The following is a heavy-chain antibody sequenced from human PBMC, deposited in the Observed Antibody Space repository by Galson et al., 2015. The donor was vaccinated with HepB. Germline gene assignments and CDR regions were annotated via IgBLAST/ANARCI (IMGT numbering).Heavy chain of an antibody. CDR3: TRVESRRGNAFDM. CDR1: GGSVSSGPYY. Sequence: SETLSLTCTVSGGSVSSGPYYWSWIRQPPGKGLEWIGYIYYTGTTSYSPFLKSRVTILIDTSKNQFSLGLSSVTAADTAVYYCTRVESRRGNAFDMWGQGTMVTVSS. J-gene: IGHJ3*02. V-gene: IGHV4-61*01. CDR2: IYYTGTT. D-gene: IGHD3-10*01.